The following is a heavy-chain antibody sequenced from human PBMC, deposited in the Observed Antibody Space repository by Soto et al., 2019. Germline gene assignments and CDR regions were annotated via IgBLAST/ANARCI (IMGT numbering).Heavy chain of an antibody. V-gene: IGHV3-23*01. CDR1: GFTFSSYA. D-gene: IGHD1-1*01. CDR3: AISSLTTNWDRLAI. Sequence: GSLRLSCAASGFTFSSYAMSWVRQGPGKGLEWVSAISAGGGRTFYADSVKGRFTISRDNSKNTVFLHVNSLRVEDTAIYYCAISSLTTNWDRLAIRGRRTMVPVS. J-gene: IGHJ3*02. CDR2: ISAGGGRT.